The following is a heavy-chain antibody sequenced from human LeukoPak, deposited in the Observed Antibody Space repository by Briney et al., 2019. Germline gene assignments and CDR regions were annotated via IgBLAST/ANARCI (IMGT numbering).Heavy chain of an antibody. CDR2: ISAYNGNT. CDR3: ARWRERITIFGVVITALDY. Sequence: ASVKVSCKASGYTFTSYGISWVRQAPGQGLEWMGWISAYNGNTNYAQKLQGRVTMTTDTSTSTAYMELRSLRSDDTAVYYCARWRERITIFGVVITALDYWGQGTLVTVSS. CDR1: GYTFTSYG. D-gene: IGHD3-3*01. J-gene: IGHJ4*02. V-gene: IGHV1-18*01.